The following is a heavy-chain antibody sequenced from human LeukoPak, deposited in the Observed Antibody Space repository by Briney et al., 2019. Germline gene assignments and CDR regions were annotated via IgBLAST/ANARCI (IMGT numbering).Heavy chain of an antibody. CDR2: ISRGASRT. CDR1: GFTFSNHW. D-gene: IGHD5-18*01. Sequence: GGSMRLSCAASGFTFSNHWMHWVRQAPGKGLMWVSRISRGASRTDYADSVKGRFTISRDDAKNTLYLQVNSLRVEDTGVYFCARGGSDTAMAHDYWGQGILVTVSS. V-gene: IGHV3-74*01. J-gene: IGHJ4*02. CDR3: ARGGSDTAMAHDY.